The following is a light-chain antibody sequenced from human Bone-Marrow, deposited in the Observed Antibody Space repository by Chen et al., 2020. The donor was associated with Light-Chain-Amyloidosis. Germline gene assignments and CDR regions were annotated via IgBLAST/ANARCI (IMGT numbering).Light chain of an antibody. CDR2: DDS. CDR3: QVWDRSSDRPV. CDR1: NIGSTS. V-gene: IGLV3-21*02. Sequence: SYVLTPPSLVSVAAGQTATIACGGNNIGSTSVHWYQQTPGQAPLLVVYDDSDRPSGIPERLSGSNSGNTATLTISRVEAGDEADYYCQVWDRSSDRPVFGGGTKLTVL. J-gene: IGLJ3*02.